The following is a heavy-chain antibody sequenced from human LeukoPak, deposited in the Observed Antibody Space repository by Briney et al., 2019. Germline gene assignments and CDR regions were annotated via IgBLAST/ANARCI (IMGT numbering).Heavy chain of an antibody. J-gene: IGHJ4*02. V-gene: IGHV5-51*01. Sequence: GESLKISCKGSGNSFTTYWIAWVRQMPGKGLEWMGIIYPGDSDTRYSPSFQGQVTISADKSISTAYMQWSSLKASDTAMYYCARGPHSWGFFDYWGQGTLVTVSS. CDR2: IYPGDSDT. CDR3: ARGPHSWGFFDY. D-gene: IGHD7-27*01. CDR1: GNSFTTYW.